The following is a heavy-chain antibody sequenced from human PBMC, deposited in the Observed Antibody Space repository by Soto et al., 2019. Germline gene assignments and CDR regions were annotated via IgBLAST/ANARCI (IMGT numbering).Heavy chain of an antibody. V-gene: IGHV1-69*01. CDR2: IIPIFGTA. Sequence: QVQLVQSGAEVKKPGSSVKVSCKASGDTFSSYSINWVRQAPGQGLEWMGEIIPIFGTANYAQKFQDRVTITADESTSTAYMELSSLRSEDTAVYYCARDGGRHSGGIDYWGQGTLVTVSS. CDR3: ARDGGRHSGGIDY. J-gene: IGHJ4*02. CDR1: GDTFSSYS. D-gene: IGHD1-26*01.